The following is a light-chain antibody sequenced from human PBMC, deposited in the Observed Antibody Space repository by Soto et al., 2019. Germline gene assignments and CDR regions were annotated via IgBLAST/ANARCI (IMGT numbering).Light chain of an antibody. V-gene: IGKV3-15*01. Sequence: EIVMTQSPATLSVSPGGRATLSCRASQSVSSNLAWYQQKPVQAPRLLISGASTRATVIPARFSGSGSGTEFTLTISSLQSEDFAVYDCHKYSNWPITFGPGTKVDIK. CDR1: QSVSSN. CDR3: HKYSNWPIT. CDR2: GAS. J-gene: IGKJ3*01.